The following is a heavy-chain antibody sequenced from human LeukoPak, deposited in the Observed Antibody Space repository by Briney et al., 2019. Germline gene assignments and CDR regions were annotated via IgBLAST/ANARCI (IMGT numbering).Heavy chain of an antibody. J-gene: IGHJ6*02. CDR2: INPSGGST. CDR1: GYTFTSYY. Sequence: ASVKVSCKASGYTFTSYYVHWVRQAPGQGLEWMGIINPSGGSTSYAQKFQGGVTMTRDTSTSTVYMELSSLRSEDTAVYYCARANVGYCSSTSCFYYYYGMDVWGQGTTVTVSS. CDR3: ARANVGYCSSTSCFYYYYGMDV. V-gene: IGHV1-46*01. D-gene: IGHD2-2*01.